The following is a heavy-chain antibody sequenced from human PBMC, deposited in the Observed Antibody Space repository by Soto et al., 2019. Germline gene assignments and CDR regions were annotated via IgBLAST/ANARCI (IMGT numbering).Heavy chain of an antibody. CDR3: ARVNWNLGYYGMDV. CDR2: TYYRSKWYN. CDR1: GDSVSSKSAA. V-gene: IGHV6-1*01. Sequence: SQTLSLTCVISGDSVSSKSAAWNWIRQSPSRGLEWLGRTYYRSKWYNDYAVSVKRRITINPETSKNQFSLQLNSVTPEDTAVYYCARVNWNLGYYGMDVWGQGTTVTVSS. J-gene: IGHJ6*02. D-gene: IGHD1-7*01.